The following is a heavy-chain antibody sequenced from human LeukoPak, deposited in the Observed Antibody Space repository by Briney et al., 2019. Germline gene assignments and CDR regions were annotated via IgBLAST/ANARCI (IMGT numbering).Heavy chain of an antibody. Sequence: ASVKVSCKASGYTFTSYDINWVRQATGQGLEWMGWMNPNSGNTGYAQKFQGRVTLTTDTSTGTGYMELRSLRSDDTAVYYCARDRANYYDSSGSYDYWGQGTLVTVSS. D-gene: IGHD3-22*01. CDR2: MNPNSGNT. CDR3: ARDRANYYDSSGSYDY. J-gene: IGHJ4*02. CDR1: GYTFTSYD. V-gene: IGHV1-8*01.